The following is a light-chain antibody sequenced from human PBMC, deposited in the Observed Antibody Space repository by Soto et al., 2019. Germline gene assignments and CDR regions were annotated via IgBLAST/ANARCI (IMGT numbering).Light chain of an antibody. CDR1: SSDVGTYDY. CDR2: DVS. J-gene: IGLJ2*01. V-gene: IGLV2-14*03. Sequence: QSALTQPASVSGSPGQSITISCTGTSSDVGTYDYVSWYQHHPGKAPKVMIYDVSNRPSGVSNRFSGSKSGDTASLTISGLQAEDEADYYCSSYTTSNTVVIGGGTKLTVL. CDR3: SSYTTSNTVV.